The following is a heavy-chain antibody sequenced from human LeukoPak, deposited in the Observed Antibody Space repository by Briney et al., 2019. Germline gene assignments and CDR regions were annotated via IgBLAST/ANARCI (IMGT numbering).Heavy chain of an antibody. CDR1: GGSFSGYY. J-gene: IGHJ4*02. V-gene: IGHV4-34*01. Sequence: SETLSLTXAVYGGSFSGYYWSWIRQSPGKGLEWIGEINHSGSTNYNPSLKSRVTISVDTSKNQFSLKLSSVTAADTAVYYCAREVRGGGKFDYWGQGTLVTVSS. CDR3: AREVRGGGKFDY. D-gene: IGHD2-21*01. CDR2: INHSGST.